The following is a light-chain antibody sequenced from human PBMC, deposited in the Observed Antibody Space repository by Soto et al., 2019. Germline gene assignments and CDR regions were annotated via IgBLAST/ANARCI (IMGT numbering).Light chain of an antibody. V-gene: IGKV3-15*01. J-gene: IGKJ4*01. Sequence: EIVMTQSPATLSVSQGERATLSCRASQGVSSNLAWYQQKPGQAPRLLIYGASTRATGIPARFSGSGSGTEFTLTISSLQSEDFAVYYCQQYNNWPPLTFGGGTKVEIK. CDR1: QGVSSN. CDR2: GAS. CDR3: QQYNNWPPLT.